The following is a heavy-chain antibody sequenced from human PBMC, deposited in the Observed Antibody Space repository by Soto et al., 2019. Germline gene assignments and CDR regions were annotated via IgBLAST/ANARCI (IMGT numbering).Heavy chain of an antibody. CDR3: AKDIPWYDSSGYYYSHYYYGMDV. D-gene: IGHD3-22*01. V-gene: IGHV3-23*01. CDR1: GFTFSSYA. CDR2: ISGSGGST. J-gene: IGHJ6*02. Sequence: GGSLRLSCAASGFTFSSYAMSWVRQAPGKGLEWVSAISGSGGSTYYADSVKGRFTISRDNSKNTLYLQMNSLRAEDTAVDYCAKDIPWYDSSGYYYSHYYYGMDVWGQGTTVTVSS.